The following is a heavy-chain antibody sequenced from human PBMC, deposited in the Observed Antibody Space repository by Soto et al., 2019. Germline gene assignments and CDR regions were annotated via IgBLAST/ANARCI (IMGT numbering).Heavy chain of an antibody. V-gene: IGHV3-30*03. CDR1: GFTFSSYG. Sequence: QVQLVESGGGVVQPGRSLRLSCAASGFTFSSYGMHWVRQAPGKGLEWVAVISYDGSNKYYADSVKGRFTISRDNSKNTLYLQMNSLKAEDTAVYYCATDRGQWLVLHYFAYWGQGTLVPVSS. CDR3: ATDRGQWLVLHYFAY. J-gene: IGHJ4*02. CDR2: ISYDGSNK. D-gene: IGHD6-19*01.